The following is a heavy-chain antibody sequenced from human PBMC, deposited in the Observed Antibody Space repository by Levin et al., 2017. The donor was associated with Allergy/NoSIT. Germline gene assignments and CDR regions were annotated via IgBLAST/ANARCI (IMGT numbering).Heavy chain of an antibody. Sequence: SETLSLTCTVSGGSISTSSYYWGWIRQPPGKGLEWIGNIYHSGSTYYTPSLRSRVTISVDTSKNQLSLRVNSVTAADTAVYYCARDEMVHEIQYYDGMDVWGQGTTVTVSS. V-gene: IGHV4-39*07. CDR2: IYHSGST. CDR3: ARDEMVHEIQYYDGMDV. CDR1: GGSISTSSYY. D-gene: IGHD2-8*01. J-gene: IGHJ6*02.